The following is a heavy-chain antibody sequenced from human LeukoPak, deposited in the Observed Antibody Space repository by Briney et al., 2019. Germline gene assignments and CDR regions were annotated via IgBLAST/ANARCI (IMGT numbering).Heavy chain of an antibody. Sequence: GGSLRLSCAASGFTFSSYSMNWVRQAPGKGLEWVSSISSSSSYIYYADSVKGRFTISRDNAKNSLYLQMNSLRAEDTAVYYCARGGGWNPYDAFDIWGQGTMVTVSS. CDR2: ISSSSSYI. CDR3: ARGGGWNPYDAFDI. CDR1: GFTFSSYS. D-gene: IGHD6-19*01. J-gene: IGHJ3*02. V-gene: IGHV3-21*01.